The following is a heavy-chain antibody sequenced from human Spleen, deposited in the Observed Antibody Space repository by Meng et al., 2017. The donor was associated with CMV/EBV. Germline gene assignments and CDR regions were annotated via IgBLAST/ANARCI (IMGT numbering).Heavy chain of an antibody. Sequence: ASVKVSCKASGYTFTGYYMHWVRQAPGQGLEWMGWLNPDSGGTYFAQKFQGRVTMTRDTSSSTAYMELKRLRADDTAVYCCAKMGVGYFYGMDVWGQGTTVTVSS. CDR3: AKMGVGYFYGMDV. V-gene: IGHV1-2*02. J-gene: IGHJ6*02. CDR1: GYTFTGYY. D-gene: IGHD1-26*01. CDR2: LNPDSGGT.